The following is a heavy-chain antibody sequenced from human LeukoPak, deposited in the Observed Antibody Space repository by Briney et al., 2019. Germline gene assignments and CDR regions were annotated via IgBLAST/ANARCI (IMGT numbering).Heavy chain of an antibody. CDR1: GFTFSSYV. CDR2: LTSSSDTT. V-gene: IGHV3-23*01. D-gene: IGHD4-17*01. Sequence: GGSLRLSCAASGFTFSSYVMSWVRQAPGKGLEWVAALTSSSDTTYYGDSVKGRFTISRDNSKNTLYLQMHSLRAEDTALYYCAKKVPWRKVHDYGDPATSLNDAFDIWGQGTMVTVSS. CDR3: AKKVPWRKVHDYGDPATSLNDAFDI. J-gene: IGHJ3*02.